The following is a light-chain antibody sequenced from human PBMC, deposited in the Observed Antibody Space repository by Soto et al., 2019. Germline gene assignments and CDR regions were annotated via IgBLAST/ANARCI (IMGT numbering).Light chain of an antibody. Sequence: DIQMTQSPSTLSASVGDRVTITCRASQSISSWLAWYQQKPGKAPKLLIYDASSLESGFPSRFSGSGSGTEFTLTISSLQPDDFATYYFQQYNSYPRTFGQGTKVEIK. J-gene: IGKJ1*01. CDR2: DAS. CDR1: QSISSW. CDR3: QQYNSYPRT. V-gene: IGKV1-5*01.